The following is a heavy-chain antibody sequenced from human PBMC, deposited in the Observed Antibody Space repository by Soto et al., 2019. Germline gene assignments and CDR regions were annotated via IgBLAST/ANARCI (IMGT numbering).Heavy chain of an antibody. CDR1: GFTFSNYW. Sequence: GGSLRLSCAASGFTFSNYWMGWVRQAPGKGLEWVASVKEDGSERYYVDSVKGRFTISRDNSKNTLYLQMNSLRAEDTAVYYCAKDQAYTAIEYYYYMDSSGKENTVTVSS. CDR3: AKDQAYTAIEYYYYMDS. J-gene: IGHJ6*03. D-gene: IGHD5-18*01. CDR2: VKEDGSER. V-gene: IGHV3-7*03.